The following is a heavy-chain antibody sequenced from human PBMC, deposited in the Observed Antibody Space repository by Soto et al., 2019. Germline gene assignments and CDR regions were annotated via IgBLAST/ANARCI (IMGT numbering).Heavy chain of an antibody. Sequence: QLQQWGAGLLKPSETLSLTCVVSGGSFSTYYYNWIRQSPGKGLGWIGEINRSGSNNYSPSLKSRVTMSFDTSKNHFSLKLTSVTAADTAVYYCARGGSNDWQVAFDIWGQGTMVTVSS. D-gene: IGHD3-9*01. V-gene: IGHV4-34*01. J-gene: IGHJ3*02. CDR1: GGSFSTYY. CDR2: INRSGSN. CDR3: ARGGSNDWQVAFDI.